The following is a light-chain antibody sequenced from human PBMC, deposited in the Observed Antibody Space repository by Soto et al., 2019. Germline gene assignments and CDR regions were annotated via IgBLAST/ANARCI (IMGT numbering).Light chain of an antibody. V-gene: IGLV2-14*01. CDR1: SSDVGGYNY. CDR2: EVS. Sequence: QSALTQPASVSGSPGQSITISCTGTSSDVGGYNYVSWYQQHPGKAPKLMIYEVSNRPSGVSNRFSGSKSGNKASLTISGLQAEDDADYYCSSYTSSSTLVFGTWTKLTVL. CDR3: SSYTSSSTLV. J-gene: IGLJ1*01.